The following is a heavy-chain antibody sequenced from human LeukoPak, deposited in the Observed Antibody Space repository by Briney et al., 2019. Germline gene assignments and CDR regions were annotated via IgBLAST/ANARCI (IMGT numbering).Heavy chain of an antibody. CDR3: AKGPSGYCSSTSCYGLFGP. Sequence: GGSLRLSCAASGFTFSSYEMNWVRQAPGKGLEWVSSISSSSSYIYYADSVKGRFTISRDNAKNSLYLQMNSLRAEDTAVYYCAKGPSGYCSSTSCYGLFGPWGPGTLVTGSS. J-gene: IGHJ5*02. V-gene: IGHV3-21*01. D-gene: IGHD2-2*01. CDR2: ISSSSSYI. CDR1: GFTFSSYE.